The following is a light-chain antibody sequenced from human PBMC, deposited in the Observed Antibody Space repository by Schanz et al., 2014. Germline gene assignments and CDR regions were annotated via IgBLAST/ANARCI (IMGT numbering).Light chain of an antibody. Sequence: QSALTQPASVSGSPGQSITISCTGTSNDLGGYKYVSWYQQHPGKAPKLMIFDVTSRPSGVSNRFSGSKSGNTAFLTVSGVQVEDEAYYYCSSYAGSIYVFGTGTKLTVL. CDR2: DVT. J-gene: IGLJ1*01. V-gene: IGLV2-14*03. CDR3: SSYAGSIYV. CDR1: SNDLGGYKY.